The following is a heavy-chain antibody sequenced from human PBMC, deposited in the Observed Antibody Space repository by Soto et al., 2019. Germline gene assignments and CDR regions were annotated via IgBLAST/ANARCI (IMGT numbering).Heavy chain of an antibody. CDR3: ARDSARTNYDFWSGYSLSRMAC. CDR1: GYTFTSYG. CDR2: ISAYNGNT. V-gene: IGHV1-18*01. Sequence: ASVKVSCKASGYTFTSYGISWVRQAPGRGLEWMGWISAYNGNTNYAQKLQGRVTMTTDTSTSTAYRELRSLRSDDTAVYYCARDSARTNYDFWSGYSLSRMACWGQGTLVTVSS. J-gene: IGHJ4*02. D-gene: IGHD3-3*01.